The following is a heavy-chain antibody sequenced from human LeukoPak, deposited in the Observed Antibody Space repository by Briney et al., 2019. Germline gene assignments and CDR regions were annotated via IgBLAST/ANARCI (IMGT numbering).Heavy chain of an antibody. CDR1: GFTFSSYS. CDR2: ISSSSSYI. CDR3: ARPYSTSGRVAFDI. D-gene: IGHD6-13*01. J-gene: IGHJ3*02. Sequence: GGSLRLSCAASGFTFSSYSMNWVRQAPGKGLEWVSSISSSSSYIYYADSVKGRFTISRDNAKNSLYLQMNSLRAEDTAVYYCARPYSTSGRVAFDIWGRGTTVTVSS. V-gene: IGHV3-21*01.